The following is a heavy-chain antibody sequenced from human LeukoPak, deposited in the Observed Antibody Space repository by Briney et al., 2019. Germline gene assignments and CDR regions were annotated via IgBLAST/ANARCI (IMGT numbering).Heavy chain of an antibody. Sequence: SETLSLTCTVSGYSITSAYYWGWIRQPPGKGLEWIGEINHSGSTNYNPSLKSRVTISVDTSKNQFSLKLSSVTAADTAVYYCARGGKGVTLDYWGQGTLVTVSS. CDR3: ARGGKGVTLDY. CDR2: INHSGST. CDR1: GYSITSAYY. D-gene: IGHD2-8*01. J-gene: IGHJ4*02. V-gene: IGHV4-38-2*02.